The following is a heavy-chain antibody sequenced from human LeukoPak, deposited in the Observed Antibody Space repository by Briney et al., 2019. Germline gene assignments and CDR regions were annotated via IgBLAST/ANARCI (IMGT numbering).Heavy chain of an antibody. J-gene: IGHJ5*02. CDR3: ARVLSIVVVPGAAFWFDP. CDR1: GGPFSGYY. D-gene: IGHD2-2*01. CDR2: INHSGST. V-gene: IGHV4-34*01. Sequence: PWETLSLTCAVYGGPFSGYYWSWIRQPPGKGLEWIGEINHSGSTNYNPSLKSRVTISVDTSKNQFSLKLSSVTAADTAVYHCARVLSIVVVPGAAFWFDPWGQGTMVTDSS.